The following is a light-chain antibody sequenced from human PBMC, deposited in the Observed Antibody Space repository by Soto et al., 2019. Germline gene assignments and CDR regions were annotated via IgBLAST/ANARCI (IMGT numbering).Light chain of an antibody. J-gene: IGLJ2*01. CDR2: EIT. CDR1: SGV. V-gene: IGLV2-8*01. Sequence: QSALTQPPSASGSPGQSVTISCTGASGVSWYQQHPGKAPKLLIYEITKRPSGVPDRFSGSKSGNTASLTVSGLQAEDEADYYCSSYKGNNIFVVFGGGTKLTAL. CDR3: SSYKGNNIFVV.